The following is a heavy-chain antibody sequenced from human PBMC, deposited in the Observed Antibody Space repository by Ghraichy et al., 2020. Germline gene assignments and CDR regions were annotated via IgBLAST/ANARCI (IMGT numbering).Heavy chain of an antibody. CDR2: ISSSSSYI. D-gene: IGHD2-2*01. J-gene: IGHJ6*02. V-gene: IGHV3-21*01. CDR3: ARVRLVHCSSTSCHLSYYYYGMDV. CDR1: GFTFSSYS. Sequence: GGSLRLSCAASGFTFSSYSMNWVRQAPGKGLEWVSSISSSSSYIYYADSVKGRFTISRDNAKNSLYLQMNSLRAEDTAVYYCARVRLVHCSSTSCHLSYYYYGMDVWGQGTTVTVSS.